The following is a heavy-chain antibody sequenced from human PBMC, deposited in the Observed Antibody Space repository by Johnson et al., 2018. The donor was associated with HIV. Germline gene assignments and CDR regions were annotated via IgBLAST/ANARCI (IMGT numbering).Heavy chain of an antibody. CDR3: VRDGRHQLVDYGDYIDRIWAVGAMNGFDF. CDR2: ISTSGNLI. Sequence: QVQLVESGGGLVKPGGSLRLSCAASGFTFRDYYMSWIRQAPGKGLAWISYISTSGNLINYVDSVKGRFTMSRANAKTSLSLQLNSLRAEETAVYYCVRDGRHQLVDYGDYIDRIWAVGAMNGFDFWGQGTMVTVSS. J-gene: IGHJ3*01. V-gene: IGHV3-11*04. CDR1: GFTFRDYY. D-gene: IGHD4-17*01.